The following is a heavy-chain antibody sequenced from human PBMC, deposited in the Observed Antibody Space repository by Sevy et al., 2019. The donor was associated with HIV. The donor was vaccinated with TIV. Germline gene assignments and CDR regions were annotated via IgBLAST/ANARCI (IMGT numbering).Heavy chain of an antibody. D-gene: IGHD3-10*01. Sequence: GGSLRLSCAASGFTFSSYAMSWVRQAPGKGLEWVSAISGSGGSTYYADSVKGRFTISRDNSKNTLYLQMNSLRAEDTAVYYCAKLILSYGSGSYPFDYWGQGTLVTVSS. J-gene: IGHJ4*02. CDR1: GFTFSSYA. CDR2: ISGSGGST. CDR3: AKLILSYGSGSYPFDY. V-gene: IGHV3-23*01.